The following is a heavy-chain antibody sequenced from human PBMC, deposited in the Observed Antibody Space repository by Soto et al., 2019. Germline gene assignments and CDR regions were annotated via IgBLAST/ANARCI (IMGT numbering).Heavy chain of an antibody. CDR1: GFTFSDYY. D-gene: IGHD2-2*01. CDR2: ISNGGTI. CDR3: AREGSTWYFDS. V-gene: IGHV3-11*01. Sequence: GGSLRLSCAASGFTFSDYYMSWIRQVPGKGLEWISYISNGGTIYYADSVKGRFTISRDNAKNSLYLQMNSLRAEDTVVYFCAREGSTWYFDSWGQGTLVTVSS. J-gene: IGHJ4*02.